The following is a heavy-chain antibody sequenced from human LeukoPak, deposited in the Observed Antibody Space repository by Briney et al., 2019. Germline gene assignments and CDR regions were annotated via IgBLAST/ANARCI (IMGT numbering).Heavy chain of an antibody. CDR3: ARGIEIVGAIADY. J-gene: IGHJ4*02. CDR1: GYTFTGYY. D-gene: IGHD1-26*01. Sequence: GASVKVSCKASGYTFTGYYMHWVRQAPGQGLEWMGWINPNSGGTNYAQKFQGRVTMTRDTSISTAYMELSRLRSDDTAVYYCARGIEIVGAIADYWGQGTLVTVSS. CDR2: INPNSGGT. V-gene: IGHV1-2*02.